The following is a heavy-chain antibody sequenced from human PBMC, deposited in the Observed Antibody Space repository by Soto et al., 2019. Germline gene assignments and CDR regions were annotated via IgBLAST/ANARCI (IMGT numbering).Heavy chain of an antibody. V-gene: IGHV3-30*18. J-gene: IGHJ4*02. D-gene: IGHD3-3*01. Sequence: GGSLRLSCAASGFTFSSYGMHWVRQAPGKGLEWVAVISYDGSNKYYADSVKGRFTISRDNSKNTLYLQMNSLRAEDTAVYYCAKDEKRITIFGVADTLDYWGQGTLVTVSS. CDR1: GFTFSSYG. CDR2: ISYDGSNK. CDR3: AKDEKRITIFGVADTLDY.